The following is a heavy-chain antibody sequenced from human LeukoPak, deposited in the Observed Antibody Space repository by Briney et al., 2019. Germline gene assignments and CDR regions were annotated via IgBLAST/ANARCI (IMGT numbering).Heavy chain of an antibody. D-gene: IGHD2-15*01. J-gene: IGHJ4*02. CDR2: ISGSGGST. V-gene: IGHV3-23*01. CDR1: GGSFSGYF. Sequence: ETLSLTCAVYGGSFSGYFWSWIRPPPGKGLEWVSAISGSGGSTYYADSVKGRFTIYRDNYENTLYLQMNSLRAEDTAVYYCAKDRDIVVVVAATPYDYWGQGTLVTVSS. CDR3: AKDRDIVVVVAATPYDY.